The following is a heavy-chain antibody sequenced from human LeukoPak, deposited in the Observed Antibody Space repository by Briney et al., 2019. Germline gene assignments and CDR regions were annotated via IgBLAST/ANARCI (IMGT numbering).Heavy chain of an antibody. Sequence: PSETLSLTCTVTVGSLSTYYCSWIRQPAGKGLDWIGRISATMNSNYNPTLRSRVTISVDKSKDQFPLKLTSVTAPDTAVYFCARQSGGSYVFFDYWGRGTLVTVSS. V-gene: IGHV4-4*07. CDR3: ARQSGGSYVFFDY. J-gene: IGHJ4*02. D-gene: IGHD3-22*01. CDR2: ISATMNS. CDR1: VGSLSTYY.